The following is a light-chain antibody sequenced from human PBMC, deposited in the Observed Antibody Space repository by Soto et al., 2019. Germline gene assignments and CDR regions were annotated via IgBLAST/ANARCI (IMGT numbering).Light chain of an antibody. CDR3: QQRSNWPLT. CDR2: DAS. J-gene: IGKJ4*01. V-gene: IGKV3-11*01. Sequence: EIVLTQSPATLSLSPGERATLSCRASQSVSSYLAWYQQKPGQAPRLLIYDASNRATGIPARFSGSGSGTDVTLTINSLEPEDFAVYYCQQRSNWPLTFRGGTKVEIK. CDR1: QSVSSY.